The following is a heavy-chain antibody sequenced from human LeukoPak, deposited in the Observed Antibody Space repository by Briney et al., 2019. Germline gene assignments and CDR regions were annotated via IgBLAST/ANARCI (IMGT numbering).Heavy chain of an antibody. V-gene: IGHV4-30-2*01. J-gene: IGHJ6*02. CDR3: ARVGRVGMDV. CDR1: GGSISSGGYS. CDR2: IYHSGST. Sequence: SQTLSLTCAVSGGSISSGGYSWSWIRQPPGKGLEWIGYIYHSGSTYYNPSLKSRVTISVDRSKNQFSLKLSSVTAADTAVYYCARVGRVGMDVWGQGTTVTVPS.